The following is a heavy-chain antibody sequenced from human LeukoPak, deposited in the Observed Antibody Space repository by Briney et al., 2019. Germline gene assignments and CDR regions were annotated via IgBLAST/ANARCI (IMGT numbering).Heavy chain of an antibody. D-gene: IGHD3-22*01. J-gene: IGHJ3*02. CDR1: GLSFSSFA. CDR3: AKSRGAINDVFDI. Sequence: PGGSLRLSCAAAGLSFSSFAMSWIRQAPGKGLEWVSGISTSGGSTYYADSVKGRFTISRDNSKNTLYVQMSSLRAEDTAEYYCAKSRGAINDVFDIWGQGTMVTVSA. CDR2: ISTSGGST. V-gene: IGHV3-23*01.